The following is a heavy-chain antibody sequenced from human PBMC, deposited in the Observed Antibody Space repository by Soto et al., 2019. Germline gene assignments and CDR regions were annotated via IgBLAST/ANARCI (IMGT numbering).Heavy chain of an antibody. D-gene: IGHD3-22*01. CDR2: IKEDGSEK. CDR3: ATTPDIRGYSLFDY. CDR1: GFTFGSFW. V-gene: IGHV3-7*01. Sequence: EVQLVEHGGGLAQPGGSLRLSCAASGFTFGSFWMSWVRQAPGKGLEWVANIKEDGSEKHYVESVKGRFTISRDNAKNSLSLQTNRLRAEDTAVYYCATTPDIRGYSLFDYWGQGSLVTVSS. J-gene: IGHJ4*02.